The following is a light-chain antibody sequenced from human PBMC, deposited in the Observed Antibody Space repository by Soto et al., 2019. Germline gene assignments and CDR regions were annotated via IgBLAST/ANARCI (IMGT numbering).Light chain of an antibody. CDR3: QQSYSTPIT. V-gene: IGKV1-39*01. CDR2: AAS. CDR1: QSISSY. Sequence: DIQMTQSPSSLSASVGDRVTITCRASQSISSYLNWYRQKPGKAPKLLIYAASSLQSGVTSRFSGSGSGTDFTLTICSLQPEDCATYYCQQSYSTPITFGQGTRLEIK. J-gene: IGKJ5*01.